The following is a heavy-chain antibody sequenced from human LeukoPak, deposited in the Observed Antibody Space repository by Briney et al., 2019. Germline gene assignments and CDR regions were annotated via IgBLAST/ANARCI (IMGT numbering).Heavy chain of an antibody. J-gene: IGHJ3*02. D-gene: IGHD6-25*01. CDR1: GGSINSIFYY. CDR3: ARDPPSGAFDI. V-gene: IGHV4-61*01. CDR2: IYYSGST. Sequence: SETLSLTCTVSGGSINSIFYYWGWIRLPPGKGLEWIGYIYYSGSTNYNPSLKSRVTMSVDTSKNQFSLKLSSVTAADTAVYYCARDPPSGAFDIWGQGTMVTVSS.